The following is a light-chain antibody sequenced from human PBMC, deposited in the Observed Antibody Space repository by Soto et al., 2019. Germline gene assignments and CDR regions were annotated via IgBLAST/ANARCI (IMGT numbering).Light chain of an antibody. J-gene: IGKJ1*01. V-gene: IGKV3-20*01. CDR2: GAS. Sequence: ETVLTQSPGTLSLSPGERATLSCRASQTIRSNYLAWYRQTPGQAPRLLIYGASNRATVIADRFTGSRSGTDFTLIISRLEPEDFALYYCQQYGSSPWTFGQGTKVEIK. CDR3: QQYGSSPWT. CDR1: QTIRSNY.